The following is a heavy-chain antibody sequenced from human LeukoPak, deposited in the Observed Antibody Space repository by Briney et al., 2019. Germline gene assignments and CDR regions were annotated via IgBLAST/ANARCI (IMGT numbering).Heavy chain of an antibody. CDR2: ISSSGSAI. V-gene: IGHV3-11*01. Sequence: GGSLRLSCAASGFTLSDYYMSWIRQAPGKGLEWVSYISSSGSAIYYADSVKGRFTVSRDNAKNSLYLQMNSLRAEDTAVYYCARAAPNTAMVNFDYWGQGTLVTVSS. CDR1: GFTLSDYY. D-gene: IGHD5-18*01. CDR3: ARAAPNTAMVNFDY. J-gene: IGHJ4*02.